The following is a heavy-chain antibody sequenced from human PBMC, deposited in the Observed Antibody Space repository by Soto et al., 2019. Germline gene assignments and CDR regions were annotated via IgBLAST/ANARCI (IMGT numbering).Heavy chain of an antibody. D-gene: IGHD3-9*01. V-gene: IGHV4-4*02. J-gene: IGHJ3*02. CDR1: GGSISSSNW. CDR3: ARGIQRRLRYFDAHTYKVRAFDI. Sequence: PSETLSLTCAVSGGSISSSNWWSWVRQPPGKGLEWIGEIYHSGSTNYNPSLKSRVTISVDTSKNQFSLKLSSVTAADTAVYYCARGIQRRLRYFDAHTYKVRAFDIWGQGTMVTVSS. CDR2: IYHSGST.